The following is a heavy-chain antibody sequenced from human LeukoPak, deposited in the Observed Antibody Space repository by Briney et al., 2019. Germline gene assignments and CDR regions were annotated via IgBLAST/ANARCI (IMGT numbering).Heavy chain of an antibody. CDR1: GYTFTSYG. V-gene: IGHV1-18*01. CDR2: ISAYNGNT. D-gene: IGHD5-12*01. Sequence: ASVKVSCKASGYTFTSYGISWVRQAPGQGLEWMGWISAYNGNTNYAQKLQGRVTMTTDKTTSTAYMDRRSVKSDDTALYYCAREPNSGYDSFDYWGQGTLVTVSS. J-gene: IGHJ4*02. CDR3: AREPNSGYDSFDY.